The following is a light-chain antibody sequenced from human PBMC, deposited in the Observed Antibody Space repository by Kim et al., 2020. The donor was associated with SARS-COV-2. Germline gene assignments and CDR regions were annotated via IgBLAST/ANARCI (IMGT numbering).Light chain of an antibody. CDR3: SSYAGSNSVV. V-gene: IGLV2-23*02. J-gene: IGLJ2*01. CDR1: SSDVGSYNL. CDR2: EVS. Sequence: GQSITISCTGTSSDVGSYNLVSWYQQYPGKAPKVMIYEVSKWPSGVSNRFSGSKSGNTASLTISGLQAEDEADYYCSSYAGSNSVVFGGGTQLTVL.